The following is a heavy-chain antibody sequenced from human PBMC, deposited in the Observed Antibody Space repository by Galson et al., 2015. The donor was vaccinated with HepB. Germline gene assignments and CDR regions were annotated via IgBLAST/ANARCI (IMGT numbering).Heavy chain of an antibody. J-gene: IGHJ5*01. CDR1: GFTFSHYW. CDR3: ARVYSGWYWFDS. Sequence: LRLSCAASGFTFSHYWMHWVRQVPGKGLAWVSLISNDGTITNYADSVKGRFTISRDNARNTVYLQMDSLRAEDTAVYYCARVYSGWYWFDSWGQGTLVTVSS. V-gene: IGHV3-74*01. D-gene: IGHD6-19*01. CDR2: ISNDGTIT.